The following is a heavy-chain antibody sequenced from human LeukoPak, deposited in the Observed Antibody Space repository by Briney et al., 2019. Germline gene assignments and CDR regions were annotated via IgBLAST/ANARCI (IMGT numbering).Heavy chain of an antibody. D-gene: IGHD1-1*01. CDR3: ARVAKERVGGVYYFDY. V-gene: IGHV3-13*01. CDR1: GFTFSDYD. J-gene: IGHJ4*02. Sequence: PGGSLRLSCAASGFTFSDYDMHWVRHAPGKGLEWVSAIGTAGDTYYTDSVKGRFTISRENAKNSLYLQMNSLRAGDTAVYYCARVAKERVGGVYYFDYWGQGTLVTVST. CDR2: IGTAGDT.